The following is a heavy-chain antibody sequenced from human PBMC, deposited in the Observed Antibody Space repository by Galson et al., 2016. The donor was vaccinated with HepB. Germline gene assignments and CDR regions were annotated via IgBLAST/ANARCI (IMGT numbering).Heavy chain of an antibody. Sequence: SLRLSCAVSGFSFRSYAMSWVRQAPGKGLEWVSGISGSGANTYYADSVKGRFTISRDNSKTTLYLQMNSLKAEDTAVYYCAKERPIPTLDYWGQGTLVTVSS. CDR1: GFSFRSYA. J-gene: IGHJ4*02. CDR2: ISGSGANT. D-gene: IGHD2-2*02. V-gene: IGHV3-23*01. CDR3: AKERPIPTLDY.